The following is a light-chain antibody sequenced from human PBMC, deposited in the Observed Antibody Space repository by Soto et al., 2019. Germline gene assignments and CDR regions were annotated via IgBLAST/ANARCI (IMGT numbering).Light chain of an antibody. CDR2: GAS. CDR1: QSVSSSY. J-gene: IGKJ5*01. CDR3: QQYGSSPIT. Sequence: EIVLTQSPGTLSLSPGERATLSCRASQSVSSSYLAWYQQKPGQAPRLLIHGASSRANGIPDRISGSGSGTDFTLTISRLEPEDFAVYYCQQYGSSPITFGQGTRLEIK. V-gene: IGKV3-20*01.